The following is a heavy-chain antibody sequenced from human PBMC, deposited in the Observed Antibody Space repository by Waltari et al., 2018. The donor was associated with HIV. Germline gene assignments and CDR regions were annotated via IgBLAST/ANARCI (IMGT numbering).Heavy chain of an antibody. J-gene: IGHJ4*02. CDR1: GYSFTNYW. V-gene: IGHV5-51*01. CDR3: ARHDSDCGGDCYQTYHFDY. Sequence: EVQLVQSGAEVKKPGESLKISCKGSGYSFTNYWIGWVRQMPGKGLEWMGIIYPGDADTTHSPSFQGQVTISADKAISTAYLQWSNLKASDTAMYYCARHDSDCGGDCYQTYHFDYWGQGTLVTVSS. D-gene: IGHD2-21*02. CDR2: IYPGDADT.